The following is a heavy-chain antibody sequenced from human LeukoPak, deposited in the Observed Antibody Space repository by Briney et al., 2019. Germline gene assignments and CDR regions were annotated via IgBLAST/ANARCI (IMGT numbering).Heavy chain of an antibody. V-gene: IGHV4-31*11. Sequence: SETLSLTCAVYGGSFSGYYWSWIRQHPGKGLEWIGYIYYSGSTYYNPSLKSRVTISVDTSKNQFSLKLSSVTAADTAVYYCARGLSQLERRDALYYFDYWGQGTLVTVSS. CDR1: GGSFSGYY. CDR2: IYYSGST. J-gene: IGHJ4*02. D-gene: IGHD1-1*01. CDR3: ARGLSQLERRDALYYFDY.